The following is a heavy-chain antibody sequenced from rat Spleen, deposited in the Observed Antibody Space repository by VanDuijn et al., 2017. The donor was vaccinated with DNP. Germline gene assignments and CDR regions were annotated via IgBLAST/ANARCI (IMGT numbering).Heavy chain of an antibody. CDR1: GYSITSNY. Sequence: EVQLQESGSGLVKPSQSLSLTCSVTGYSITSNYWGWIRKFPGNKMEWIGHISFRGSTVYNPSLKSRISITRDTSKNQVFLHLRSVTIEDTATYYCAREDYSSPLPYWGQGTLVTVSS. V-gene: IGHV3-1*01. J-gene: IGHJ3*01. D-gene: IGHD1-2*01. CDR2: ISFRGST. CDR3: AREDYSSPLPY.